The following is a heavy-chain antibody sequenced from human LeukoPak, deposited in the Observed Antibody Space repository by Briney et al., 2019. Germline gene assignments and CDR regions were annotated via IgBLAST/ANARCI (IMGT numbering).Heavy chain of an antibody. Sequence: GGSLRLSCAASGFTFRSYGMSWVRQAPGKGLEWVSTITNSADTTYYADSVRGRFTISRDNSKSTLNLQMNGLRAEDTALYYCAKAVLFGWLLDSWGQGTLVTVSS. CDR2: ITNSADTT. V-gene: IGHV3-23*01. D-gene: IGHD3-9*01. J-gene: IGHJ4*02. CDR1: GFTFRSYG. CDR3: AKAVLFGWLLDS.